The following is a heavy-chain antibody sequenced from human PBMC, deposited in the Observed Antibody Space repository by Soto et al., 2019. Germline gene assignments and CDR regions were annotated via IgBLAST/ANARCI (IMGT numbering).Heavy chain of an antibody. D-gene: IGHD3-10*01. CDR3: ARGGPPIDY. Sequence: QVQLVQSGAEEKKPGASVKVSCKASGYTFSTYAMHWVRQAPGQRLEWMGWINAGNGNTKYSQKFQGRVTITRETSASTAYRDLSSLRSGDTAVYYCARGGPPIDYWGQGTLVTVSS. CDR1: GYTFSTYA. J-gene: IGHJ4*02. V-gene: IGHV1-3*05. CDR2: INAGNGNT.